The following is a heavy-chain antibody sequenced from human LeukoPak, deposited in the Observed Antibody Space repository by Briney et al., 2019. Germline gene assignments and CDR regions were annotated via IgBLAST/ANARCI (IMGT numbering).Heavy chain of an antibody. CDR1: GGSFSGYY. CDR2: INHSGST. J-gene: IGHJ5*02. V-gene: IGHV4-34*01. CDR3: ARGRRTNWFDP. Sequence: SETLSLTCAVYGGSFSGYYWSWIRQPPGKGLEWIGEINHSGSTNYNPSLKSRVTISVDTSKNQFSLKLSSVTAADTAVYYCARGRRTNWFDPWGQGTLVTVSS.